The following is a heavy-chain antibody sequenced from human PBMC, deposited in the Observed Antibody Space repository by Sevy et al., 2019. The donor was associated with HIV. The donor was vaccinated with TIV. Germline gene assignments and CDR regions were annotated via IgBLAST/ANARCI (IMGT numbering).Heavy chain of an antibody. V-gene: IGHV3-21*01. J-gene: IGHJ4*02. D-gene: IGHD1-26*01. Sequence: GGSLRLSCAASGFTFSSYTINWVRRAPGKGLEWVSSISSSSNYIYYADSVKGRFTISRDNGKNSLYLQMNSLRAEDTAVYYCARVYSGYYNSWGQGTLVTVSS. CDR1: GFTFSSYT. CDR3: ARVYSGYYNS. CDR2: ISSSSNYI.